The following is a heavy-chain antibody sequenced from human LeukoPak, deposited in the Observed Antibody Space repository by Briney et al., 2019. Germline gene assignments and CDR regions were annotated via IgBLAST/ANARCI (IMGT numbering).Heavy chain of an antibody. CDR1: GFTVSSNY. J-gene: IGHJ4*02. CDR2: IYSGGST. CDR3: ARSSGSYLYFDY. V-gene: IGHV3-66*01. D-gene: IGHD3-10*01. Sequence: GGSLRLSCAASGFTVSSNYMSWVRQAPGKGLEWVSVIYSGGSTYYADSVKGRFTISRDNSKNTVYLQMNTLRAEDTAVYYCARSSGSYLYFDYWGQGILVTVSS.